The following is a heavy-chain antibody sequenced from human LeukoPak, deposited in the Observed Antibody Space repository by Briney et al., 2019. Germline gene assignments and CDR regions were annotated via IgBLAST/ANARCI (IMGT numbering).Heavy chain of an antibody. CDR3: VSQEGHPFLDAFDI. Sequence: GGSLKLSCAASGRMLITYSMHWVRQAPGKGLEWLSMISAYESDITYTDSEKGRFTTSRDNSKNTLYLQMTSLRPEDTALYYCVSQEGHPFLDAFDIGGQGTMLIVFS. D-gene: IGHD2/OR15-2a*01. CDR2: ISAYESDI. J-gene: IGHJ3*02. CDR1: GRMLITYS. V-gene: IGHV3-30*04.